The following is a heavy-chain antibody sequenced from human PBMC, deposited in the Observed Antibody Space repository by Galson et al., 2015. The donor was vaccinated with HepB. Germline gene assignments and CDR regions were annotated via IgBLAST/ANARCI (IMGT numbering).Heavy chain of an antibody. D-gene: IGHD2-2*01. CDR3: ARGVGIVVVPAAMGWFDP. CDR2: IIPILGIA. CDR1: GGTFSSYT. J-gene: IGHJ5*02. V-gene: IGHV1-69*02. Sequence: SVKVSCKASGGTFSSYTISWVRQAPGQGLEWMGRIIPILGIANYAQKFQGRVTITADKSTSTAYMELSSLRSEDTAVYYCARGVGIVVVPAAMGWFDPWGQGTLVTVSS.